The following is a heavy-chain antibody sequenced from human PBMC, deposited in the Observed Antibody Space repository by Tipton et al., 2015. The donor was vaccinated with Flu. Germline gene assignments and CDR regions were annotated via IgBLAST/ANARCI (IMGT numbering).Heavy chain of an antibody. V-gene: IGHV4-34*01. Sequence: TLSLTCAVYGGSFSGYYWSWIRQPPGKGLEWIGEINHSGSTNYNPSLKSRVTISVDTSKNQFSLKLSSVTAADTAVYYCARGRRYSSSWWRPGGFDYWGQGTLVTVSS. D-gene: IGHD6-13*01. J-gene: IGHJ4*02. CDR2: INHSGST. CDR1: GGSFSGYY. CDR3: ARGRRYSSSWWRPGGFDY.